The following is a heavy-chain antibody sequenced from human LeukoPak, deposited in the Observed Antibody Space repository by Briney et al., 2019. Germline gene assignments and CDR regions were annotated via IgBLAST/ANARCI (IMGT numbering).Heavy chain of an antibody. J-gene: IGHJ4*02. CDR3: ARDNDSRDPPHFDY. V-gene: IGHV1-18*01. D-gene: IGHD3-16*01. CDR2: ISAYNGNT. CDR1: GYTFTSYG. Sequence: ASVKASCKASGYTFTSYGISWVREAPGQGLEWMGWISAYNGNTNYAQKLQGRVTMTTDTSTSTAYMELSSLRSEDTAVYYCARDNDSRDPPHFDYWGQGTLVTVSS.